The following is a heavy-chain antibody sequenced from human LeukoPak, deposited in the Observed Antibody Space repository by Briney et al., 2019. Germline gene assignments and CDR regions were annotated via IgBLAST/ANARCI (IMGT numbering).Heavy chain of an antibody. V-gene: IGHV3-53*01. CDR1: GFTVSSNY. CDR3: ARDRLGIAASLGAFDI. J-gene: IGHJ3*02. D-gene: IGHD6-13*01. CDR2: IYSGGST. Sequence: GGSLRLSCAASGFTVSSNYMSWVRQAPGKGLEWVSAIYSGGSTYYADSVKGRFTISRDNSKNTLYLQMNSLRAEDTAVYYCARDRLGIAASLGAFDIWGQGTMVTVSS.